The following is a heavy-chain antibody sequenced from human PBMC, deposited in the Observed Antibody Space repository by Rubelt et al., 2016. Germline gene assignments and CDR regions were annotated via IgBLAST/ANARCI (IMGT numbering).Heavy chain of an antibody. CDR3: AGGRRGSSSWLGRDYYGMDV. J-gene: IGHJ6*02. CDR1: GGSFSGYY. V-gene: IGHV4-34*01. CDR2: INHSGST. Sequence: QVQLQQWGAGLLKPSETLSLTCAVYGGSFSGYYWSWIRQPPGKGLEWIGEINHSGSTNYNPSLKSRVTLSVDTSKNQCSLKLSSVTAADTAVYYCAGGRRGSSSWLGRDYYGMDVWGQGTTVTVSS. D-gene: IGHD6-13*01.